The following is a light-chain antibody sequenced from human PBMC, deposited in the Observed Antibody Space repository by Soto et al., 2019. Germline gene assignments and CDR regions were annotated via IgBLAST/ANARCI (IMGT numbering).Light chain of an antibody. J-gene: IGKJ1*01. CDR1: QSVLYNSNNKSY. V-gene: IGKV4-1*01. CDR3: QQYDAAPWT. CDR2: WAS. Sequence: DIVMTQSPDSLAVSLGERATINCKSSQSVLYNSNNKSYLAWYQQKPGQSPNLLIYWASTRESGVPDRVSGSGSGTDFTLTISSLQAEDVAVYYCQQYDAAPWTFGQGNKVEIK.